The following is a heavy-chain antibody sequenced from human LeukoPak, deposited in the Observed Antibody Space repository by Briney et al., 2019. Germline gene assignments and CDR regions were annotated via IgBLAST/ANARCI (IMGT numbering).Heavy chain of an antibody. J-gene: IGHJ6*02. CDR2: ISYSGST. CDR3: ARDCGRDV. Sequence: SETLCLTCAVSGGSVSRDNYSWSCIRQPPGQGLVWIGYISYSGSTDYNPSLKSQVNISVDPSKNQFSLKVRAVTSADTAVDYCARDCGRDVWGQGTTVTVSS. CDR1: GGSVSRDNYS. V-gene: IGHV4-61*01.